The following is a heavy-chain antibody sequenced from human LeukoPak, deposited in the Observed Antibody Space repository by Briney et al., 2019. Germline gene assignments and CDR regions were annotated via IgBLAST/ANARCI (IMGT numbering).Heavy chain of an antibody. J-gene: IGHJ3*02. Sequence: ASVKVSCKASGYTFTSYGISWVRQAPGQGLEWMGGIIPIFGTANYAQKFQGRVTITADESTSTAYMELSSLRSEDTAVYYCARPEKPYYYDSSGYYYVAFDIWGQGTMVTVSS. CDR1: GYTFTSYG. V-gene: IGHV1-69*13. D-gene: IGHD3-22*01. CDR3: ARPEKPYYYDSSGYYYVAFDI. CDR2: IIPIFGTA.